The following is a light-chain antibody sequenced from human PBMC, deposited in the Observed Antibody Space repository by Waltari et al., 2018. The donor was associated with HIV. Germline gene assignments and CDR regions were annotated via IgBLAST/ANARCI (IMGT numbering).Light chain of an antibody. CDR3: DSRDSKSDHLL. J-gene: IGLJ2*01. CDR1: SLRSPY. Sequence: SSELTQDPAASVALGQTIRITCHGESLRSPYAPWYQQMPGQAPVLVFSGKNTRPSGIPDRFSGSSSGNTASLTITGAQAEDEAVYYCDSRDSKSDHLLFGGGTKLTVL. V-gene: IGLV3-19*01. CDR2: GKN.